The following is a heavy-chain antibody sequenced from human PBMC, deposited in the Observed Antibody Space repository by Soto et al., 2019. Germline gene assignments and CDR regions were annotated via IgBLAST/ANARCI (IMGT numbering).Heavy chain of an antibody. Sequence: GGSLRLSCAASGFTFSSYAMRWVRQAPGKGLEWVSAISGSGDSTYYTDSVKGRFTISRDNSKNTLYLQMNSLRAEDTAVYYCARRGPGTYFDYWGQGNLVTVSS. CDR1: GFTFSSYA. V-gene: IGHV3-23*01. CDR2: ISGSGDST. CDR3: ARRGPGTYFDY. D-gene: IGHD6-13*01. J-gene: IGHJ4*02.